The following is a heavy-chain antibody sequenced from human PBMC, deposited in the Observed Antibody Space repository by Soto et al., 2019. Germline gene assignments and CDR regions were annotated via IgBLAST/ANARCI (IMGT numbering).Heavy chain of an antibody. D-gene: IGHD2-21*02. CDR2: IRGNDYGWTT. V-gene: IGHV3-49*04. Sequence: EVQLVESGGGLVQPGQSLRLSCKASGFTFGDYAMTWVRQGPGKGLEWIGFIRGNDYGWTTEYAASVRGRFTISRDDSRSIAYLQMNSLQTEDTAFYYCIRKSCGGDCSPDHWGQGTLVTVSS. CDR3: IRKSCGGDCSPDH. J-gene: IGHJ5*02. CDR1: GFTFGDYA.